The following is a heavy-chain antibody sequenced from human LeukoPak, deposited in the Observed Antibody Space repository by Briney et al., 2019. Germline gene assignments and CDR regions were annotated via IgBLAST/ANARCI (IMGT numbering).Heavy chain of an antibody. CDR3: ARQDYGGIDY. CDR2: IYYSGST. CDR1: GGSISSSSYY. D-gene: IGHD4-23*01. V-gene: IGHV4-39*01. J-gene: IGHJ4*02. Sequence: SETLSLTCTVSGGSISSSSYYWGWIRQPPGKGLEWIGNIYYSGSTYYSPSLKSRVAISVDTSKNHFSLKLSSVTAADTAMYYCARQDYGGIDYWGQGTLVTVSS.